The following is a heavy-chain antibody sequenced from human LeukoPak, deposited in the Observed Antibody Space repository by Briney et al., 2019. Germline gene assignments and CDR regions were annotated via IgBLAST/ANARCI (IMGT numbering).Heavy chain of an antibody. D-gene: IGHD1-26*01. V-gene: IGHV1-46*01. CDR1: GYTFITYY. Sequence: ASVKVSCKASGYTFITYYMHWVRQAPGQGLEWMGIINPSGGSTNYAQKFQGRVTMTRDMSTSTVYMELSRLRSEDTAVYYCARGRRSGSYHEYWGQGTLVTVSS. CDR2: INPSGGST. CDR3: ARGRRSGSYHEY. J-gene: IGHJ4*02.